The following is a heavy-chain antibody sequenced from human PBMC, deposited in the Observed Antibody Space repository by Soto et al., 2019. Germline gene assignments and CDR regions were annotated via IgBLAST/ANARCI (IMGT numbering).Heavy chain of an antibody. CDR2: IYPGDSDT. CDR3: ARLYDSSGYYWKGGGQVGDY. J-gene: IGHJ4*02. D-gene: IGHD3-22*01. Sequence: GESLKISCNGSGYSFTSYWIGWVRQMPGKGLEWMGIIYPGDSDTRYSPSFKGQVTISADKSTSTAYLQWSSLKASDTAMYYCARLYDSSGYYWKGGGQVGDYWGQGTLVTVSS. CDR1: GYSFTSYW. V-gene: IGHV5-51*01.